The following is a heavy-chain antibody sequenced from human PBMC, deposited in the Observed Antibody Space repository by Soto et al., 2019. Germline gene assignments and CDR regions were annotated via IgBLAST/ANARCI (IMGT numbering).Heavy chain of an antibody. V-gene: IGHV4-39*01. CDR2: IYYSGST. D-gene: IGHD3-22*01. CDR3: ARHKVRGYLNDY. CDR1: GGSISSSSYY. J-gene: IGHJ4*02. Sequence: SETLSLTCTVSGGSISSSSYYWGWIRQPPGKGLEWIGSIYYSGSTYYNPSLKSRVTISVDTSKNQFSLKLSSVTAADTAVYYCARHKVRGYLNDYWGQGTLVTVSS.